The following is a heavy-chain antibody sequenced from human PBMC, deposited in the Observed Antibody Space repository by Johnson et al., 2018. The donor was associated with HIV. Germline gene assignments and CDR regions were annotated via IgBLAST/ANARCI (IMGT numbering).Heavy chain of an antibody. CDR1: GFTFDDYG. J-gene: IGHJ3*02. V-gene: IGHV3-20*04. CDR2: INWIGGST. D-gene: IGHD3-22*01. Sequence: VQLVESGGGVVRPGGSLRLSCAASGFTFDDYGMSWVRPAPGTGLEWVSGINWIGGSTGYADSVKGRFTISRDYAKHSLYLQMNSLRAEDTALYYCAIIPPHYYDSSGLSYSRTRHAFDIWGQGTMVTVSS. CDR3: AIIPPHYYDSSGLSYSRTRHAFDI.